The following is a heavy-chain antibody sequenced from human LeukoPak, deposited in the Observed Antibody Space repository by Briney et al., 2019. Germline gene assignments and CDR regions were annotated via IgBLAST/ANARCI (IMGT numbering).Heavy chain of an antibody. D-gene: IGHD4-17*01. CDR2: MKQDGSEK. J-gene: IGHJ4*02. Sequence: GGSLRLSCAASGFTFSIYWMSWVRQAPGKGLEWVANMKQDGSEKYYVDSVKGRFTISRDNAKNSLYLQMNSLRAEDTAVYYCARMYGDYVAYWGQGTLVTVSS. CDR1: GFTFSIYW. V-gene: IGHV3-7*01. CDR3: ARMYGDYVAY.